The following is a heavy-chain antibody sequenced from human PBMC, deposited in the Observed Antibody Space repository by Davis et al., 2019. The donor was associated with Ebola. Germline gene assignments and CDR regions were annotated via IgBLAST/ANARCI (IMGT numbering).Heavy chain of an antibody. Sequence: MPGGSLRLSCAVYGGSFSGYYWSWIRQPPGKGLEWIGEINHSGSTNYNPSLKSRVTISVDTSKNQFSLKLSSVTAADTAVYYCARGYLAVDVWGQGTTVTVSS. V-gene: IGHV4-34*01. J-gene: IGHJ6*02. CDR2: INHSGST. CDR3: ARGYLAVDV. CDR1: GGSFSGYY.